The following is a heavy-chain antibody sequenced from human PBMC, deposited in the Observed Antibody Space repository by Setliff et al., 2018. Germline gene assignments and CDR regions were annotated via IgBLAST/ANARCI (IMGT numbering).Heavy chain of an antibody. J-gene: IGHJ4*02. CDR1: GGSSSSHY. V-gene: IGHV4-59*11. D-gene: IGHD2-15*01. CDR2: IHYSGTT. CDR3: ARENGYCSGGACYFMFDY. Sequence: SETLSLTCTVSGGSSSSHYWSWIRQPPGKGLEWIGYIHYSGTTNYNPFLKSRVTLSLDTAKNRFSLELRAVTAADTALYYCARENGYCSGGACYFMFDYWGQGILVTVPQ.